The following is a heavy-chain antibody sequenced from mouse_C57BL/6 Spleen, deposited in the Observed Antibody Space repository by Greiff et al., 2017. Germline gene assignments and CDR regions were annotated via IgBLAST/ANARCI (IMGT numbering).Heavy chain of an antibody. V-gene: IGHV1-5*01. CDR1: GYTFTSYW. CDR2: LYPGNSDT. J-gene: IGHJ2*01. D-gene: IGHD1-1*02. Sequence: EVQLQQSGTVLARPGASVKMSCKTSGYTFTSYWMHWVKQRPGQGLEWIGALYPGNSDTSYNQKFKGKAKLTAVTSASTAYMELSSLTNEDSAVYYCTREGWGGGNYFDYWSQGTTLTVSS. CDR3: TREGWGGGNYFDY.